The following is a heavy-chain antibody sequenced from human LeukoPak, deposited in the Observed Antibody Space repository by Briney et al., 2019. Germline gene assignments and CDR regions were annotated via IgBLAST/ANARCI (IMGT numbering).Heavy chain of an antibody. CDR3: ARLQGEMRFDY. CDR2: ISSSSSYI. CDR1: GFTFSSYS. V-gene: IGHV3-21*01. J-gene: IGHJ4*02. Sequence: GGSLRLSCAASGFTFSSYSMNWVRQAPGKGLEWVSSISSSSSYIYYADSVKGRFTISRDNAKNSLYLQMSSLRVEDTAVYYCARLQGEMRFDYWGQGTLVTVSS. D-gene: IGHD3-16*01.